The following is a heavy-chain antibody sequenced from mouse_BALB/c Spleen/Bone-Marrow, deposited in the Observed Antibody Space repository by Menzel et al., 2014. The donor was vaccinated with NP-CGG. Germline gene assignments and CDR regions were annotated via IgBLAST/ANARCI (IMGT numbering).Heavy chain of an antibody. CDR1: GYTFTYYT. J-gene: IGHJ3*01. Sequence: AQLQQSGAELARPGASVKMSCKASGYTFTYYTMYWVKQRPGQGLEWIGYINPNSDYTNYNQKFKDKATLTADKSSSTAYMQLSSLTSEDSAVYYCAREVYGSWFAYWGQGTLVIVSA. D-gene: IGHD2-2*01. V-gene: IGHV1-4*01. CDR3: AREVYGSWFAY. CDR2: INPNSDYT.